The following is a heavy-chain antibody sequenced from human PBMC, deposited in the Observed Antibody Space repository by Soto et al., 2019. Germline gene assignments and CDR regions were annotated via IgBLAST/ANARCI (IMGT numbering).Heavy chain of an antibody. CDR3: ARGYCSSTSCYTGDFDY. CDR1: AVTVRSYA. CDR2: IIPISGTA. Sequence: ASDPVSWNSSAVTVRSYAISWVRQAPGQHLGWMGGIIPISGTANYAQKFQRRVTITADESTSTAYMELSSLRSEDTAEYYCARGYCSSTSCYTGDFDYWGQGTLVTVSS. J-gene: IGHJ4*02. D-gene: IGHD2-2*02. V-gene: IGHV1-69*13.